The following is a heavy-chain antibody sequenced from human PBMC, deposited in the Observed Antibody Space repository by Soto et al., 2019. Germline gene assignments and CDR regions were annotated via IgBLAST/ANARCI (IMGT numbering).Heavy chain of an antibody. D-gene: IGHD2-15*01. CDR2: IKQDGSEK. V-gene: IGHV3-7*05. CDR1: GFTFSSYW. J-gene: IGHJ4*02. CDR3: ARGSCYYFEY. Sequence: PGGSLRLSCAASGFTFSSYWMSWVRQAPGKGLEWVANIKQDGSEKYYVDSLKTRLTVSKDPSKNQVVLTVTNMDPVDTATYYCARGSCYYFEYWGQGALVTVSS.